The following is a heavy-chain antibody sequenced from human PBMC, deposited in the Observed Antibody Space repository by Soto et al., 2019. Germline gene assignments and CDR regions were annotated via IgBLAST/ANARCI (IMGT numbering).Heavy chain of an antibody. D-gene: IGHD5-12*01. CDR3: ARAVDIVATIPYWYFDL. V-gene: IGHV4-59*08. CDR2: IYYSGST. CDR1: GGSISSYY. J-gene: IGHJ2*01. Sequence: QVQLQESGPGLVKPSETLSLTCTVSGGSISSYYWSWIRQPPGKGLEWIGYIYYSGSTNYNPSLKSRVTISVDTSKNQFSLKLSSVTAADTAVYYCARAVDIVATIPYWYFDLWGRGTLVIVSS.